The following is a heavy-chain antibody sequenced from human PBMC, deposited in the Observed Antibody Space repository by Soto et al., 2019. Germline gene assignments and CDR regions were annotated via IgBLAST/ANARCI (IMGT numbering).Heavy chain of an antibody. CDR2: IWYDGSNK. V-gene: IGHV3-33*01. D-gene: IGHD2-8*01. CDR1: GFTFSSYG. Sequence: GGSLRLSCAASGFTFSSYGMHWVRQAPGKGLEWVAVIWYDGSNKYYADSVKGRFTISRDNSKNTLYLQMNSLRAEDTAVYYCARAPPVSQGNYYYYYGMDVWGQGTTVTVSS. J-gene: IGHJ6*02. CDR3: ARAPPVSQGNYYYYYGMDV.